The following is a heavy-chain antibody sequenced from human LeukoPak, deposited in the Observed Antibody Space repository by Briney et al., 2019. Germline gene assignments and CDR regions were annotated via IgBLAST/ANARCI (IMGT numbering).Heavy chain of an antibody. CDR2: ISTYNGDT. V-gene: IGHV1-18*01. J-gene: IGHJ6*02. CDR1: GYTFTTYG. D-gene: IGHD2-2*01. CDR3: ARGGLGCRSGNCYWGATDV. Sequence: ASVKVSCKASGYTFTTYGITWVRQAPGQGLEWMGLISTYNGDTNYAQKVQGRVTMTTDTSTSTAYMELRGLRSDDTAVYYCARGGLGCRSGNCYWGATDVWGQGTTVTVSS.